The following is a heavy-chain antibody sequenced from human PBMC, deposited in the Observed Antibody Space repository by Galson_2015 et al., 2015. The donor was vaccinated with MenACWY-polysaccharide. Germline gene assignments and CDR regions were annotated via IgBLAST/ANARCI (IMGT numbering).Heavy chain of an antibody. J-gene: IGHJ3*01. CDR2: IKQRGSEK. CDR1: GFPFSDSW. Sequence: SLRLSCEASGFPFSDSWMTWVRQAPGKGLEWVAKIKQRGSEKYYVDYVEGRFTVSRDNAKNSLYLQMNSLRAEDTAVYYCARARSCIGYFAFDFWGQGTLVTVSS. CDR3: ARARSCIGYFAFDF. V-gene: IGHV3-7*01. D-gene: IGHD6-19*01.